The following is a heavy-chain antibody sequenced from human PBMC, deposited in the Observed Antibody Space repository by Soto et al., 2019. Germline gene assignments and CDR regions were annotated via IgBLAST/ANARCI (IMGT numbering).Heavy chain of an antibody. CDR2: IYQTGST. CDR1: GGSISSGVYS. V-gene: IGHV4-30-2*01. J-gene: IGHJ1*01. Sequence: SETLSLTCAVSGGSISSGVYSWSWIRQPPGKGLEWIGYIYQTGSTYYNPSPKSRVTISVDRSKNQFSLRLSSVTAADTAVYYCAXGYYYDGGGYCFEYFQHWGQGTPVTVSS. D-gene: IGHD3-22*01. CDR3: AXGYYYDGGGYCFEYFQH.